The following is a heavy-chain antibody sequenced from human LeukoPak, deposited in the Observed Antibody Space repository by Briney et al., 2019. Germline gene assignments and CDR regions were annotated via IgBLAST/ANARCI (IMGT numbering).Heavy chain of an antibody. J-gene: IGHJ4*02. CDR1: GGSISSGGYY. CDR3: ARSRLDRSDY. Sequence: PSETLSLTCTVSGGSISSGGYYWSWIRQHPGKGLEWIGYIYYSGSAYYNPSLKSRVTISVDTSKNQFSLKLSSVTAADTAVYYCARSRLDRSDYWGQGTLVTVSS. D-gene: IGHD3-16*01. CDR2: IYYSGSA. V-gene: IGHV4-31*03.